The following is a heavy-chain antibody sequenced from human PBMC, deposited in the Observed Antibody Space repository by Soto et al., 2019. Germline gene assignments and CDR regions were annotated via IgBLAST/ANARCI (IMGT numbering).Heavy chain of an antibody. CDR3: AKLAYYYYYMDV. V-gene: IGHV1-8*01. CDR2: MNPNSGNT. CDR1: GYTFTSYD. Sequence: ASVKVSCKASGYTFTSYDINWVRQATGQGLEWMGWMNPNSGNTGYAQKFQGRVTMTRNTSISTAYMELSSLRSEDTAVYYCAKLAYYYYYMDVWGKGTTVTVSS. J-gene: IGHJ6*03.